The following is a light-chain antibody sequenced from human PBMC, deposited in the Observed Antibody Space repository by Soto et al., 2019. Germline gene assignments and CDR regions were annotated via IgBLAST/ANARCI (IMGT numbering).Light chain of an antibody. J-gene: IGLJ2*01. V-gene: IGLV1-44*01. CDR1: RSNIGSNT. CDR3: ATWDDSLNGHVV. CDR2: SNI. Sequence: QSVLSQPPSASGTPGQRVTISCSGSRSNIGSNTVNWYRQLPGTAPKLLMYSNIQRPSGVSDRFSGSKSGTSASLAVRGLQSEDEADYYCATWDDSLNGHVVFGGGTKPTVL.